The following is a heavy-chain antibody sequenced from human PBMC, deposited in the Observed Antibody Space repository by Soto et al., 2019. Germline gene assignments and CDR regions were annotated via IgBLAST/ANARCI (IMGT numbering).Heavy chain of an antibody. CDR3: ARDMYSSDYFVKWFEP. J-gene: IGHJ5*02. D-gene: IGHD6-19*01. CDR2: ISHDGINK. CDR1: GFSFSSYA. V-gene: IGHV3-30-3*01. Sequence: QVRLVESGGGVVQPGRSLRLSCTASGFSFSSYAMYWFRQPPGKGLEWVAVISHDGINKHYADSVKGRVTVSRANSNRSLDLQLNSLRGEDTAMYYCARDMYSSDYFVKWFEPWGQGTLVTVSS.